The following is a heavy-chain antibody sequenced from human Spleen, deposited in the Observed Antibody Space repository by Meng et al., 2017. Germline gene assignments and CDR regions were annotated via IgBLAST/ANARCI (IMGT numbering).Heavy chain of an antibody. CDR2: ISYDGSNK. CDR1: GFTFSSYE. D-gene: IGHD1-26*01. Sequence: GESLKISCAASGFTFSSYEMNWVRQAPGKGLEWVAVISYDGSNKYYADSVKGRFTISRDNSKNTLYLQMNSLRAEDTAVYYCARGKTSGSYYVLLYWGQGTLVTVSS. CDR3: ARGKTSGSYYVLLY. J-gene: IGHJ4*02. V-gene: IGHV3-30*04.